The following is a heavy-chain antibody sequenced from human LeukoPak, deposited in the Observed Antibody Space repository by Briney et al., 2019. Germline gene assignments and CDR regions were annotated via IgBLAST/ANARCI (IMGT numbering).Heavy chain of an antibody. CDR2: INHSEST. V-gene: IGHV4-34*01. CDR1: GGSFSGYY. D-gene: IGHD5-18*01. CDR3: ARVDTAMGRESYFQH. Sequence: SETLSLTCAVYGGSFSGYYWSWIRKPPGKGLEWFGEINHSESTNYNPSLKSRVTISVNTSKNQYSLKLSSVTAADTAVYYCARVDTAMGRESYFQHWGQGTLVTVSS. J-gene: IGHJ1*01.